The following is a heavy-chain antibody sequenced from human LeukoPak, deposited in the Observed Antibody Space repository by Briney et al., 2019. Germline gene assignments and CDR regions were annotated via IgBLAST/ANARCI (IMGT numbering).Heavy chain of an antibody. V-gene: IGHV4-38-2*02. D-gene: IGHD3-3*01. CDR3: ANLFLGY. CDR2: IYHSGST. Sequence: SETLSLTCTVSGYSISSGYYWGWIRQPPGKGLEWIGSIYHSGSTYYNPSLKSRVTISIDTSKNQFSLKLSSVTAADTAVYYCANLFLGYWGQGTLVTVSS. J-gene: IGHJ4*02. CDR1: GYSISSGYY.